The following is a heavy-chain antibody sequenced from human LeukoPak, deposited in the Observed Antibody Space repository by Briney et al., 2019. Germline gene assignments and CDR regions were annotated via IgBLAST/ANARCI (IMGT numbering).Heavy chain of an antibody. CDR3: ARAGGYSGYDNDAFDI. CDR1: GYTFTGYY. V-gene: IGHV1-2*02. Sequence: ASVKVSCKASGYTFTGYYMHWVRQAPGQGLEWMGWINPNSGGTNYAQKFQGRVTMNRDTSISTAYMELSRLRSDDTAVYYCARAGGYSGYDNDAFDIWGQGTMVTVSS. D-gene: IGHD5-12*01. J-gene: IGHJ3*02. CDR2: INPNSGGT.